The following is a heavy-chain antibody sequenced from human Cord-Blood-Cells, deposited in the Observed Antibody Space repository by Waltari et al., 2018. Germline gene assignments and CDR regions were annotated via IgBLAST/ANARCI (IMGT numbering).Heavy chain of an antibody. CDR3: ARGEEDWFDP. V-gene: IGHV3-33*01. J-gene: IGHJ5*02. CDR2: IWYDGSNK. CDR1: GFTFSSYC. Sequence: VQLVESGGGVVQPGRSLRLSCAAPGFTFSSYCMHWVRQAPGKGLEWVAVIWYDGSNKYYADSVKGRFTISRDNSKNTLYLQMNSLRAEDTAVYYCARGEEDWFDPWGQGTLVTVSS.